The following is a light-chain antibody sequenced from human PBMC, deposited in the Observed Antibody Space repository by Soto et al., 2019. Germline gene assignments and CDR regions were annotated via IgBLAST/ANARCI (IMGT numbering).Light chain of an antibody. CDR2: DAS. CDR1: QSISTR. J-gene: IGKJ5*01. V-gene: IGKV1-5*01. Sequence: DIKMTQAPSTLSASVVDRVTITCRASQSISTRLAWYQKKPGKAPKILIYDASSLESGVPSRFSGSASGTECNLTIRSLQPEELATDYGQKANSFPLTGGQGTRREIK. CDR3: QKANSFPLT.